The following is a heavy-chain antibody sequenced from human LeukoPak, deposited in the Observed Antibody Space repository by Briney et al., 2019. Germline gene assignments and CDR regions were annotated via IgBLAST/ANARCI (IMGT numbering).Heavy chain of an antibody. Sequence: TGGSLRLFCAASGFTFSSYAMNWVRQAPGKGLEWVSAISGGGGTTYYADSVKGRFTISRDNSKNTLFLQMNSLRAEDTAVYYCAKDREGLSSGYDLEYFDYWGQGTLVTVSS. D-gene: IGHD5-12*01. V-gene: IGHV3-23*01. J-gene: IGHJ4*02. CDR1: GFTFSSYA. CDR3: AKDREGLSSGYDLEYFDY. CDR2: ISGGGGTT.